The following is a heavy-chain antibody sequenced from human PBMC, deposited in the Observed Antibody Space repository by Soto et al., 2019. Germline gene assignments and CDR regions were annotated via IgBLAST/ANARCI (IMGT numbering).Heavy chain of an antibody. V-gene: IGHV4-59*08. CDR2: IHYTGIT. Sequence: QVQLQESGPGLVKPSETLSLSRTVSGGSISGHYWSWIRQPPGKGLEWIGYIHYTGITNYNPSLKSRVTISVDTSKNQFSLKLSSLTAADTAVYYCARLTPYDYIWGLDYWGQGTLVTVSS. CDR3: ARLTPYDYIWGLDY. J-gene: IGHJ4*02. D-gene: IGHD3-16*01. CDR1: GGSISGHY.